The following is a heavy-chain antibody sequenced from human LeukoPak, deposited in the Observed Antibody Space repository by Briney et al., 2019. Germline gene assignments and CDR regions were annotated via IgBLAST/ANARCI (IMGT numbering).Heavy chain of an antibody. V-gene: IGHV3-23*01. D-gene: IGHD3-22*01. Sequence: GGSLRLPCAASGFTFSSYAMSWVRQTPGKGLEWVSAISGSGGSTYYADSVKGRFTISRDNSKNTLYLQMNSLRAEDTAVYYCAKDYYDSSGYYSPFDYWCQGTLVTVSS. CDR2: ISGSGGST. CDR3: AKDYYDSSGYYSPFDY. J-gene: IGHJ4*02. CDR1: GFTFSSYA.